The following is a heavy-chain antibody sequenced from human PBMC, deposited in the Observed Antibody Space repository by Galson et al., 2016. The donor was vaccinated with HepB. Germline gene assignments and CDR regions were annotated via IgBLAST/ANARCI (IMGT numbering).Heavy chain of an antibody. CDR3: GRVVDYYDSSASGY. D-gene: IGHD3-22*01. CDR1: GYIFTTYH. V-gene: IGHV1-46*03. J-gene: IGHJ4*02. CDR2: IKPSGGHT. Sequence: SVKVSCKASGYIFTTYHMHWVRQAPGQGLEWMGIIKPSGGHTSYAQKFQGRVTMTRDTSTSTVYMELSSLRSEDTAVYYCGRVVDYYDSSASGYWGQGTLVTVST.